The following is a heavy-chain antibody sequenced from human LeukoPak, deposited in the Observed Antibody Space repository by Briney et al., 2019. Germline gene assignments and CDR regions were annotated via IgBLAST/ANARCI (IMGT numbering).Heavy chain of an antibody. CDR3: ARDSGYYYDSSGYYPFDY. CDR2: INPNSGGT. J-gene: IGHJ4*02. V-gene: IGHV1-2*02. D-gene: IGHD3-22*01. Sequence: GASVKVSCKASGYTFTGYYMHWVRQAPGQGLEWMGWINPNSGGTNYAQKFQGRVTMTRDTSISTAYMELSRLRSDDTAVYYCARDSGYYYDSSGYYPFDYWGQGTLVTVSS. CDR1: GYTFTGYY.